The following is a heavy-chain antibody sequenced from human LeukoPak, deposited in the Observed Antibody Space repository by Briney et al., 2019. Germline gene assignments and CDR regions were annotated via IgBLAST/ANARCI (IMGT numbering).Heavy chain of an antibody. Sequence: GGSLRLSCAASGFTFSSYAMSWVRQAPGKGLEWVSAISGSGGSTYYADSVKGRFTISRDNSKNTLYLQMNSLRAEDTAVYYCASRSVDYDSSGDAFDIWGQGTMVTVSS. CDR3: ASRSVDYDSSGDAFDI. D-gene: IGHD3-22*01. V-gene: IGHV3-23*01. CDR2: ISGSGGST. CDR1: GFTFSSYA. J-gene: IGHJ3*02.